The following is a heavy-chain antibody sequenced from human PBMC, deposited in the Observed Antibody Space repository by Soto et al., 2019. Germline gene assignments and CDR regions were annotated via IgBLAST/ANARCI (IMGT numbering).Heavy chain of an antibody. Sequence: ASVKVSCKASGYTFTSYYMHWVRQAPGQGLEWMGIINPSGGSASYAQKFQGRVSMTRDTSTSTVYMELSSLGSEDTAVYYCARTYTVVKPFDYWGQGTLVTVSS. V-gene: IGHV1-46*01. J-gene: IGHJ4*02. CDR3: ARTYTVVKPFDY. CDR1: GYTFTSYY. CDR2: INPSGGSA. D-gene: IGHD2-21*01.